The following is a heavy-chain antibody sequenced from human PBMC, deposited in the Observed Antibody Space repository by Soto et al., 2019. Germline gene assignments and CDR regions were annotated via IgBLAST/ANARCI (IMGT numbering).Heavy chain of an antibody. CDR1: GGSIRSTNW. D-gene: IGHD3-10*01. V-gene: IGHV4-4*02. Sequence: SETLSLTCAVSGGSIRSTNWWSWVRHPRGEGLEWIGEIYHSGSTNYNPSLKSRVTISVDKSKNQFSLKLSSVTAADTAVYYCARGYYGSGSYYKFKGDYYYYGMDVWGQGTTVT. CDR3: ARGYYGSGSYYKFKGDYYYYGMDV. J-gene: IGHJ6*02. CDR2: IYHSGST.